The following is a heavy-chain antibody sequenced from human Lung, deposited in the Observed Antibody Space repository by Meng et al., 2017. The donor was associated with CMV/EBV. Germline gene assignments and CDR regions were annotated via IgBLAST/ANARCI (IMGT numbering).Heavy chain of an antibody. CDR2: ADHAGDT. D-gene: IGHD1-1*01. Sequence: SETXSPXCAVDDESFSEYLWNWIRQTPGKGLEWIGEADHAGDTNYNPSLKSRVGMTLDTSLRHFSLHLRSVTAAGTATYYCARGRVMSTGTSLYFDLWGPGXLVTVSS. V-gene: IGHV4-34*01. CDR1: DESFSEYL. J-gene: IGHJ4*01. CDR3: ARGRVMSTGTSLYFDL.